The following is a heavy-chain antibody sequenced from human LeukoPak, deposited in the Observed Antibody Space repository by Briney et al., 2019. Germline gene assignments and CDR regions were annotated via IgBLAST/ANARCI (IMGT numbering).Heavy chain of an antibody. CDR1: GYTFTRYD. Sequence: ASVKVSCKASGYTFTRYDINWVRQATGQGLEWMGWINPNSGGTNYAQKFQGRVTMTRDTSISTAYMELSRLRSDDTAVYYCARAWLIKKRYDSSGYLPYWAQGTLVTVSS. J-gene: IGHJ4*02. D-gene: IGHD3-22*01. CDR2: INPNSGGT. CDR3: ARAWLIKKRYDSSGYLPY. V-gene: IGHV1-2*02.